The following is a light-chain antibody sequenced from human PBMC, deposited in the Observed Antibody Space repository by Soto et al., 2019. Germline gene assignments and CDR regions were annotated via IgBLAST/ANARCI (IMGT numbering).Light chain of an antibody. V-gene: IGLV2-11*01. J-gene: IGLJ2*01. CDR1: SSDVGGYNY. CDR2: DVS. CDR3: CSYAGSLHVV. Sequence: QSALTQPRSVSGSPGQSVTISCTGTSSDVGGYNYVSWYQLHPGKAPKLMIYDVSNRPSGVPDRFSGSKSGNTASLTISGLQAEDEADYYCCSYAGSLHVVFGGGTQLTVL.